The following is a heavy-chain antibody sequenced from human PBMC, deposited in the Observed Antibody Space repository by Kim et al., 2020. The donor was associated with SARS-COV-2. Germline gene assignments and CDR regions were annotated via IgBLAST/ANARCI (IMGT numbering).Heavy chain of an antibody. CDR1: GSSISSVNYY. CDR3: ARALGPDYDSIWGNDKGDAVDI. D-gene: IGHD3-16*01. CDR2: IYYSGSS. V-gene: IGHV4-31*03. Sequence: SETLSLTCTVSGSSISSVNYYWTWIRQHPGKGLEWIGFIYYSGSSYYNPSLKSRVSMSLDTSKKPFYLNLTSVNAVDTSLYHFARALGPDYDSIWGNDKGDAVDIWGQGTMVTVSS. J-gene: IGHJ3*02.